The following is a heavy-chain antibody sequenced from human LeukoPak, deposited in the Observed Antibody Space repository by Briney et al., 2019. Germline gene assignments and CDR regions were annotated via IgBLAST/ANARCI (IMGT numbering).Heavy chain of an antibody. D-gene: IGHD3-9*01. CDR3: ARESNILRSFDWLPLDPLDY. CDR2: IYTSGST. Sequence: SETLSLTCTVAGVSISSGSYYWSWIRQPAGKGLEWIGRIYTSGSTNYNPSLKSRVTISVDTSKNQFSLKLSSVTAADTAIYYCARESNILRSFDWLPLDPLDYWGQGILVTVSS. CDR1: GVSISSGSYY. V-gene: IGHV4-61*02. J-gene: IGHJ4*02.